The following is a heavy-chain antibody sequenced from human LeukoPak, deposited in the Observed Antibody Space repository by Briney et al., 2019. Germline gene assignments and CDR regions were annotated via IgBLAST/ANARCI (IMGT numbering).Heavy chain of an antibody. CDR1: GGSISSYY. CDR3: ARTTTQRVFGNDAFDI. D-gene: IGHD3-10*01. V-gene: IGHV4-59*01. J-gene: IGHJ3*02. Sequence: PSETLSLTCTVSGGSISSYYWSWIRQPPGKGLEWIGYIYYSGSTNYNPSLKSRVTISVDTSKNQFSLKLCSVTAADTAVYYCARTTTQRVFGNDAFDIWGQGTMVTVSS. CDR2: IYYSGST.